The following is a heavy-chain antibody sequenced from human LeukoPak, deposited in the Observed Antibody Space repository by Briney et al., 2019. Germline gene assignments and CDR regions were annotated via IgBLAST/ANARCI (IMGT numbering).Heavy chain of an antibody. J-gene: IGHJ6*03. Sequence: GASVKVSCKASGGTFSSYAISWVRQAPGQGLEWMGGIIPIFGTANYAQKFQGRVTITADKSTSTAYMELSSLRSEDTAVYYCARTHVSAVTTAYYYYYYMDVWGKGTTVTVSS. CDR1: GGTFSSYA. CDR3: ARTHVSAVTTAYYYYYYMDV. D-gene: IGHD4-17*01. CDR2: IIPIFGTA. V-gene: IGHV1-69*06.